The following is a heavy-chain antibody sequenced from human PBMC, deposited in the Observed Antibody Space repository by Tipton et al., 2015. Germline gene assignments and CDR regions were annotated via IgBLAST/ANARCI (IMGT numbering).Heavy chain of an antibody. CDR3: ARLDTVTTELDY. D-gene: IGHD4-17*01. Sequence: SGFSLKTGEMRCVRQAPGKGLEWIGSISHSGNTYYNPSLKSRVTMSRDTSKNQFSLKLSSVTAADTAVYYCARLDTVTTELDYWGQGTLVTVSS. V-gene: IGHV4-38-2*01. CDR1: GFSLKTGE. J-gene: IGHJ4*02. CDR2: ISHSGNT.